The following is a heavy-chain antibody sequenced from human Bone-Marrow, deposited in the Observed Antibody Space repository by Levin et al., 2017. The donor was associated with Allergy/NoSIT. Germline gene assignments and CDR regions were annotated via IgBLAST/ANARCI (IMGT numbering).Heavy chain of an antibody. CDR3: ARLLTGVWEWFDP. Sequence: GESLKISCKASGYTFTGYYIHWVRQAPGQGLEWMGWINPGSGDTNYAQQFHGRVTMTRDTSIDTAHIEVTRLKFDDSAVYFCARLLTGVWEWFDPWGQGTLVTVS. D-gene: IGHD3-16*01. CDR2: INPGSGDT. J-gene: IGHJ5*02. V-gene: IGHV1-2*02. CDR1: GYTFTGYY.